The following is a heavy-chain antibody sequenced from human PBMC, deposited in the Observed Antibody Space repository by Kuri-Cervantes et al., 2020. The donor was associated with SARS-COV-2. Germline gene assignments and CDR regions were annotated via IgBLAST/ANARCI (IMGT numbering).Heavy chain of an antibody. Sequence: ESLKISCTVSGGSISSSSYYWGWIRQPPGKGLEWIGSIYYSGSTYYNPSLKSRVTISVDTSKNQFSLKLSSVTAADTAVYYCARRGGSDFDYWGQGTLFTVSS. J-gene: IGHJ4*02. CDR3: ARRGGSDFDY. V-gene: IGHV4-39*01. CDR2: IYYSGST. D-gene: IGHD1-26*01. CDR1: GGSISSSSYY.